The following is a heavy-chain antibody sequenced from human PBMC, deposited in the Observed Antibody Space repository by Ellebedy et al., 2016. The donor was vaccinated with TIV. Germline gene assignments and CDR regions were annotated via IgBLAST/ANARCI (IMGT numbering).Heavy chain of an antibody. J-gene: IGHJ4*02. CDR1: GFTFSSYA. V-gene: IGHV3-30-3*01. Sequence: GESLKISCAASGFTFSSYAMHWVCQAPGKGLEWVAVISYDGSNKYYADSVKGRFTISRDNSKTTLYLQMNSLRAEDTAVYYCARVGAASYDYWGQGTLGTVSS. D-gene: IGHD2-15*01. CDR3: ARVGAASYDY. CDR2: ISYDGSNK.